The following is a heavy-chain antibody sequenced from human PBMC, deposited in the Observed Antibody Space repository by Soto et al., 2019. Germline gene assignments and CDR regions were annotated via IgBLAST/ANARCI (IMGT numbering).Heavy chain of an antibody. CDR3: ARPTRQGYSYGYYYFGMDV. D-gene: IGHD5-18*01. J-gene: IGHJ6*02. CDR1: GYTFTSYD. V-gene: IGHV1-8*01. CDR2: MNPNSGNT. Sequence: ASVKVSCKASGYTFTSYDINWVRQATGQGLEWMGWMNPNSGNTGYAQKFQGRVTMTRNTSISTAYMELSSLRSEDTAVYYCARPTRQGYSYGYYYFGMDVWGQGTTVTVSS.